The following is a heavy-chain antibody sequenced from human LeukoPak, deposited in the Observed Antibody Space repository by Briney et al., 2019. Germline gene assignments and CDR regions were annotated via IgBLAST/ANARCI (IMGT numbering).Heavy chain of an antibody. CDR3: ARGGPQLVYNWNYASRGLHYYYYMGV. CDR2: IYYSGST. J-gene: IGHJ6*03. CDR1: GGSISSYY. V-gene: IGHV4-59*01. Sequence: SETLSLTCTVSGGSISSYYWSWIRQPPGKGLEWIGYIYYSGSTNYNPSLKSRVTISVDTSKNQFSLKLSSVTAADTAVYYCARGGPQLVYNWNYASRGLHYYYYMGVWGKGTTVTVSS. D-gene: IGHD1-7*01.